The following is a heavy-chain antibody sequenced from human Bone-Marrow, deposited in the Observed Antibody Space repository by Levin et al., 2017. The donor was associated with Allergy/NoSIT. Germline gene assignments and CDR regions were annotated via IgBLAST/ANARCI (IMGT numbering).Heavy chain of an antibody. CDR2: MNPNSGNT. Sequence: GESLKISCQASGYTFTSYDINWVRQATGQGLEWMGWMNPNSGNTGYVQKFQGRVTMTRNTSRSTAYMELSSLRSEDTAVYYCARSSGYYYNPMGVWGQGTTVTVSS. V-gene: IGHV1-8*01. CDR1: GYTFTSYD. J-gene: IGHJ6*02. CDR3: ARSSGYYYNPMGV.